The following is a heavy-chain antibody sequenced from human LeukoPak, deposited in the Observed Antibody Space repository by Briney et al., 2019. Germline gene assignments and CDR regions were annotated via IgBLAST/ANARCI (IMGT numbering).Heavy chain of an antibody. CDR1: GVTFSNYG. J-gene: IGHJ4*03. D-gene: IGHD3-9*01. CDR2: IYYIGNNK. V-gene: IGHV3-30*03. Sequence: WGSLRLSCAASGVTFSNYGMNWVRQAPGKGLEWVGVIYYIGNNKYHAVSEKTRFNVFTDNSKTILYLQMDIHSAEDAAVYYGARGCYDIFLWGQGTMVIVSS. CDR3: ARGCYDIFL.